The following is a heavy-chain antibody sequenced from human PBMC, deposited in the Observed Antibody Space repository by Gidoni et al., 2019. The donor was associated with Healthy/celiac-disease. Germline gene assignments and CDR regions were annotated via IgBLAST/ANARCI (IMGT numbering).Heavy chain of an antibody. Sequence: QITLKESGPTLVNPTQTLTLPCTFSGFSLSTSGVGVGWIRQPPGKALEWLALIYWNDDKRYSPSLKSRLTITKDTSKNQVVLTMTNMDPVDTATYYCAHSNYDILTGYLYYFDYWGQGTLVTVSS. V-gene: IGHV2-5*01. CDR1: GFSLSTSGVG. CDR3: AHSNYDILTGYLYYFDY. J-gene: IGHJ4*02. D-gene: IGHD3-9*01. CDR2: IYWNDDK.